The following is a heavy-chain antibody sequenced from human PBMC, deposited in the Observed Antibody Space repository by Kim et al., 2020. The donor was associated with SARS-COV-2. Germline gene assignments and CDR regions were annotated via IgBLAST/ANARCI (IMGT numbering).Heavy chain of an antibody. CDR3: AREGIKQWLARVDYYYYGMDV. CDR1: GYTFTGYG. D-gene: IGHD6-19*01. Sequence: ASVKVSCKASGYTFTGYGISWVRQAPGQGLEWMGWISAYNGNTNYAQKLQGRVTMTTDTSTSTAYMELRSLRSDDTAVYYCAREGIKQWLARVDYYYYGMDVWGQGTTVTVSS. V-gene: IGHV1-18*04. J-gene: IGHJ6*02. CDR2: ISAYNGNT.